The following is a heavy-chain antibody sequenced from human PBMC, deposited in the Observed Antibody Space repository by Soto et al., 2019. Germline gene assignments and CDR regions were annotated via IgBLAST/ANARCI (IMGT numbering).Heavy chain of an antibody. J-gene: IGHJ4*02. Sequence: SETLSLTCTVSGGSISSGDYYWSWIRQPPGKGLEWIGFIYYSGSTYYNPSLKSRVTISVDTSKNQFSLKLSSVTAADTAVYYCARETEEHSSRWYRADYWGQGTLVTVSS. CDR3: ARETEEHSSRWYRADY. D-gene: IGHD6-13*01. CDR2: IYYSGST. CDR1: GGSISSGDYY. V-gene: IGHV4-30-4*01.